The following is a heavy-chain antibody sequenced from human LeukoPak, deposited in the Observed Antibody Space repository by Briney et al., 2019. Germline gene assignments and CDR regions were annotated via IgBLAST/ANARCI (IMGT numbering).Heavy chain of an antibody. J-gene: IGHJ2*01. CDR2: ISSNGGST. CDR3: VRHPSRSSGWLWYFDL. D-gene: IGHD6-19*01. Sequence: GRSLRLSCATSGFTFSSYAMHWVRQAPGKGLEYVSGISSNGGSTYYADSVKGRFTISRDNSKNTVYLQMSSLRAEDTAVYYCVRHPSRSSGWLWYFDLWGRGALVTVSS. V-gene: IGHV3-64D*06. CDR1: GFTFSSYA.